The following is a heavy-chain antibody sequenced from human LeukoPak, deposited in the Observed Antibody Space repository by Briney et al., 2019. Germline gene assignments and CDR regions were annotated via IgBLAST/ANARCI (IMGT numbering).Heavy chain of an antibody. V-gene: IGHV1-69*05. CDR2: VIPIFGTA. CDR3: AHGSYGPGSFDY. Sequence: SVKVSCKASGGTFSSYAISWVRQAPGQGLEWMGGVIPIFGTANYAQKFQGRVTITTDESTSTAYMELSSLRSEDTAVYYCAHGSYGPGSFDYWGQGTLVTVSS. CDR1: GGTFSSYA. D-gene: IGHD5-18*01. J-gene: IGHJ4*02.